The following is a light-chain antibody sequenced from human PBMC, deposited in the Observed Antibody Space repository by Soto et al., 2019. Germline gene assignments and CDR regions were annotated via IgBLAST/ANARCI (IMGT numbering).Light chain of an antibody. V-gene: IGKV1D-12*01. CDR2: AAP. CDR1: QDISSW. Sequence: DIQMTQSPSSVSASVGDRVTITCRASQDISSWLAWYQHKPGQAPSLLIYAAPSLRSGGPSRFRGSGAGTDFALTIAGLEAEDVATYYCQQANSFPLTFGGGTKVVIK. CDR3: QQANSFPLT. J-gene: IGKJ4*01.